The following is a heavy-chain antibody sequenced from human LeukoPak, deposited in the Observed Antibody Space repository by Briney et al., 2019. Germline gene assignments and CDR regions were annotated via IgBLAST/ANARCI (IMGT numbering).Heavy chain of an antibody. D-gene: IGHD5-24*01. CDR3: ARGSRDGYNYNY. CDR2: IYTSGST. V-gene: IGHV4-4*09. CDR1: GGSISSYY. J-gene: IGHJ4*02. Sequence: SETLSLTCTVSGGSISSYYWSWLRQPPGKGLEWIGYIYTSGSTNYNPSLKSRVTISVDTSKNQFSLKLSSVTAADTAVYYCARGSRDGYNYNYWGQGALVTVSS.